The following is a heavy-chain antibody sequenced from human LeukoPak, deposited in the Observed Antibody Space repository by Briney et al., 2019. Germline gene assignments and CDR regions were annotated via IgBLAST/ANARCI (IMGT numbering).Heavy chain of an antibody. CDR3: ARHRRGRYCSSTSCPRNNWFDP. Sequence: SETLSLTCTVSGGSISSYYWSWIRQPAGKGLEWIGRIYTSGSTNYNPSLKSRVTMSVDTSRNQFSLKLSSVTAADTAVYYCARHRRGRYCSSTSCPRNNWFDPWGQGTLVTVSS. V-gene: IGHV4-4*07. CDR1: GGSISSYY. D-gene: IGHD2-2*01. J-gene: IGHJ5*02. CDR2: IYTSGST.